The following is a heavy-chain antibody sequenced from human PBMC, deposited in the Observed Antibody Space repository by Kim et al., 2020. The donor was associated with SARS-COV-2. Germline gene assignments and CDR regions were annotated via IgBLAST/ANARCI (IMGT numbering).Heavy chain of an antibody. Sequence: AQKLKGRVTMTTDTSTSTGYMELRSLRSDDTAVYYCARLVVAAAADYFDYWGQGTLVTVSS. V-gene: IGHV1-18*01. CDR3: ARLVVAAAADYFDY. J-gene: IGHJ4*02. D-gene: IGHD6-13*01.